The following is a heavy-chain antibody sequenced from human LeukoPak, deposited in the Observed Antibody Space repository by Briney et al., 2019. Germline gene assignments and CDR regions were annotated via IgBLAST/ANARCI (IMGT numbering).Heavy chain of an antibody. CDR3: ARGGGLGYCSSTSCHLGFDY. V-gene: IGHV4-4*02. Sequence: SETLSLTCAVSGGSISSSNWWSWVRQPPGKGLEWIGEIYHSGSTNYNPSLKSRVTISVDKSKNQFSLKLSSVTAADTAVYYCARGGGLGYCSSTSCHLGFDYWGQGTLVTVSS. CDR1: GGSISSSNW. D-gene: IGHD2-2*01. CDR2: IYHSGST. J-gene: IGHJ4*02.